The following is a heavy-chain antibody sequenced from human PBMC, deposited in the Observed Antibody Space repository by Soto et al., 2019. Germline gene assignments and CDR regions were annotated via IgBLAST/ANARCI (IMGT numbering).Heavy chain of an antibody. CDR3: ACASGTTVTTGTVYYFDY. CDR1: GGTFSSYA. V-gene: IGHV1-69*01. CDR2: VIPIFGTA. J-gene: IGHJ4*02. D-gene: IGHD4-4*01. Sequence: QVQLVQSGAEVKKPGSSVKVSCKASGGTFSSYAISWVRQAPGQGLEWMGGVIPIFGTANYAQKFQGRVTITADESTSTAYMELSSLRSEDTAVYYCACASGTTVTTGTVYYFDYWGQGTLVTVSS.